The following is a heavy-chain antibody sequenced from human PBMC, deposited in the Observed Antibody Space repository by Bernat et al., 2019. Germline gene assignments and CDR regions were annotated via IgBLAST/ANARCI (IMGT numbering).Heavy chain of an antibody. CDR2: IRSKSDGGTT. V-gene: IGHV3-15*07. CDR3: TTGRD. J-gene: IGHJ4*02. CDR1: GFILSDAW. Sequence: EVQLVESGGGLVKPGGSLRLSCAASGFILSDAWMSWVRQAPGKGLGWVGRIRSKSDGGTTDYAAFVKGGFTISRDDSKNTLYLQMNSLKTEDTAVYYCTTGRDWGQGTLVIVSS.